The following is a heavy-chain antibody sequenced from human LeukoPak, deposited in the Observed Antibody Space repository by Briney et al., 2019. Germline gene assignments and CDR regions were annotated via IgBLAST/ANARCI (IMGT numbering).Heavy chain of an antibody. CDR2: INHSGST. J-gene: IGHJ4*02. D-gene: IGHD3-3*01. V-gene: IGHV4-34*01. CDR1: GGSFSGYY. CDR3: ASFSPPFWSGYRDY. Sequence: SETLSLTCAVYGGSFSGYYWSWIRQPPGKGLEWIGEINHSGSTNYNPSLKSRVTISVDTSKNQFSLKLSSVTAADTAVYYCASFSPPFWSGYRDYWGQGTLVTVSS.